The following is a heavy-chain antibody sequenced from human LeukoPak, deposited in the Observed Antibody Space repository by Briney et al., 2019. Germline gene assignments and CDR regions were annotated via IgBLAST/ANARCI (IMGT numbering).Heavy chain of an antibody. CDR2: ISGSGGST. Sequence: GGSLRLSCAASGFTFSSYAMSWVRQAPGKGLEWVSAISGSGGSTYYADSVKGRFTISRDNSKNTLYLQMNSLRAEDTAVYYCAKDSRVGGFNPLDYWGQGTLVTVSS. D-gene: IGHD3-10*01. CDR3: AKDSRVGGFNPLDY. J-gene: IGHJ4*02. CDR1: GFTFSSYA. V-gene: IGHV3-23*01.